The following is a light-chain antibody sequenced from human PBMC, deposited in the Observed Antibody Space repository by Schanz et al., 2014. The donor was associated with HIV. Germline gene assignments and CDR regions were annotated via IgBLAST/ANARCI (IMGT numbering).Light chain of an antibody. CDR3: ATWDINLNGPV. CDR1: SNDVGDYNY. V-gene: IGLV2-8*01. Sequence: QSALTQPPSASGSPGQSVTISCTGTSNDVGDYNYVSWYQQHPGKAPKLMIYEVTKRPSGVPDRFSGSKSGNTASLTISGLQTEDEADYYCATWDINLNGPVFGGGTKLTVV. CDR2: EVT. J-gene: IGLJ2*01.